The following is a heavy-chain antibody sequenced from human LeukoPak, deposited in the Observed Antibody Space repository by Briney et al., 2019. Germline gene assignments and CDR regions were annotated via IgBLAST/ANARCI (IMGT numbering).Heavy chain of an antibody. D-gene: IGHD3-3*01. CDR2: ISGGGGST. CDR3: ANSYYDFWSGLDY. CDR1: GLTFSSYA. Sequence: PGGSLRLSCAASGLTFSSYAMSWVRQPPGKGLEWVSSISGGGGSTSYADSVKGRFTISRDNSKSTLYLKINSLRAEDTAIYYCANSYYDFWSGLDYWGQGTLVTVSS. V-gene: IGHV3-23*01. J-gene: IGHJ4*02.